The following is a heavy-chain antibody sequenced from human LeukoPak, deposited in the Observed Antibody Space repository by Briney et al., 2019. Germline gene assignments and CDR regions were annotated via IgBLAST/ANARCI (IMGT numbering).Heavy chain of an antibody. Sequence: SETLSLTCTVSGGSISSCYWSWIRQPPGKGLEWIGEINHSGSTNYNPSLKSRVTISVDTSKNQFSLKLSSVTAADTAVYYCAREGYSSSSYFDYWGQGTLVTVSS. J-gene: IGHJ4*02. CDR2: INHSGST. V-gene: IGHV4-34*01. CDR1: GGSISSCY. CDR3: AREGYSSSSYFDY. D-gene: IGHD6-6*01.